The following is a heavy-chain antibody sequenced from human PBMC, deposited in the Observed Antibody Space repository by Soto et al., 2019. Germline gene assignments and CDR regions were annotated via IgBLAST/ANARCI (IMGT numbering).Heavy chain of an antibody. J-gene: IGHJ4*02. V-gene: IGHV3-23*01. D-gene: IGHD3-16*01. CDR2: ISGSGGST. CDR3: AKDLRITFGGATY. Sequence: PGGSLRLSCAASGVTFSSYAMSWVRQAPGKGLEWVSAISGSGGSTYYADSVKGRFTISRDNSKNPLYLQMNSLRAEDTAVYYCAKDLRITFGGATYWGQGTLVTVSS. CDR1: GVTFSSYA.